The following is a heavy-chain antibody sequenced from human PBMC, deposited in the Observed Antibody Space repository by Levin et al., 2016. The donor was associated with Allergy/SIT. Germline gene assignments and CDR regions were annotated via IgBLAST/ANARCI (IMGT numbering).Heavy chain of an antibody. J-gene: IGHJ6*02. CDR3: ASSVLLWFGDPWRGGMDV. CDR2: IYPGDSDT. D-gene: IGHD3-10*01. V-gene: IGHV5-51*01. CDR1: GYSFTSYW. Sequence: GESLKISCKGSGYSFTSYWIGWVRQMPGKGLEWMGIIYPGDSDTRYSPSFQGQVTISADKSISTAYLQWSSLKASDTAMYYCASSVLLWFGDPWRGGMDVWGQGTTVTVSS.